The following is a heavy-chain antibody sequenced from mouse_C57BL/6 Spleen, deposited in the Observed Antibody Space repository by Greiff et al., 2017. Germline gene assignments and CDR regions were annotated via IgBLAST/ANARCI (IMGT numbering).Heavy chain of an antibody. J-gene: IGHJ4*01. CDR3: TRGHYGTPYAMDY. D-gene: IGHD1-1*01. V-gene: IGHV1-5*01. CDR1: GYTFTSYW. Sequence: VHVKQSGTVLARPGASVKMSCKTSGYTFTSYWMHWVKQRPGQGLEWIGAIYPGNSDTSYNQKFKGKAKLTAVTSASTAYMELSSLTNEDSAVYYCTRGHYGTPYAMDYWGQGTSVTVSS. CDR2: IYPGNSDT.